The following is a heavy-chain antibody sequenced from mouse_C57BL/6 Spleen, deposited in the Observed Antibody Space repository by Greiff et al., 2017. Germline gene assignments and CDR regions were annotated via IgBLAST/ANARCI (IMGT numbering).Heavy chain of an antibody. CDR2: IDPSDSET. V-gene: IGHV1-52*01. CDR1: GYTFTSYW. J-gene: IGHJ2*01. Sequence: QVQLQQPGAELVRPGSSVKLSCKASGYTFTSYWMHWVKQRPIQGLEWIGNIDPSDSETHYTQKFKDKAILTVDKSSSTAYMQLSSLTSEDSAVYYCALHYYGSSHWGQGTTLTVSS. CDR3: ALHYYGSSH. D-gene: IGHD1-1*01.